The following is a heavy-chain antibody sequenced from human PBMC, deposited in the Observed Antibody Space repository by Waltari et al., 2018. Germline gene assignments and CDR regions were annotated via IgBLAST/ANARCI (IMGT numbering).Heavy chain of an antibody. CDR2: IHPDDSAT. J-gene: IGHJ6*02. V-gene: IGHV5-51*01. D-gene: IGHD1-26*01. CDR3: ATQGGPDYYYAMDV. CDR1: DYIFATSW. Sequence: EVPLVQAGAVVKNPGASMKVSCKGSDYIFATSWIGWVRQMPVQGLEWMGIIHPDDSATKYIPSFQGQFTISADKSISTAYLQWSSLKASDTAMYYCATQGGPDYYYAMDVWGQGTTVTVSS.